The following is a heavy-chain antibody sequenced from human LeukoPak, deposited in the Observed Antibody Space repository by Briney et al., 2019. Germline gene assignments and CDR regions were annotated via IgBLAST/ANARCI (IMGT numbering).Heavy chain of an antibody. V-gene: IGHV4-59*01. J-gene: IGHJ6*02. CDR1: GGSISSYY. Sequence: SETLSLTCTVSGGSISSYYWSWIRQPPGKGLEWIGYIHYSGSTNYNPSLKSRVTISVDTSKNQFSLKLSSVTAADTAVYYCARVGDSGCYYAPFNPLLDVWGQGTAVTVSS. D-gene: IGHD1-26*01. CDR3: ARVGDSGCYYAPFNPLLDV. CDR2: IHYSGST.